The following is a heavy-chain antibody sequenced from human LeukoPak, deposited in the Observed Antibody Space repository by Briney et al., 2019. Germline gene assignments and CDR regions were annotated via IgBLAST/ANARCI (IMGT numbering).Heavy chain of an antibody. CDR1: GFTFSSYA. CDR3: ARDGYCSGGSCGYFDY. J-gene: IGHJ4*02. Sequence: GVSLRLSCAASGFTFSSYAMHWVRQAPGKGLEWVVVISYDGSNKYYADSVKGRFTISRDNSKNTLYLQMNSLRAEDTAVYYCARDGYCSGGSCGYFDYWGQGTLVTVSS. D-gene: IGHD2-15*01. CDR2: ISYDGSNK. V-gene: IGHV3-30*04.